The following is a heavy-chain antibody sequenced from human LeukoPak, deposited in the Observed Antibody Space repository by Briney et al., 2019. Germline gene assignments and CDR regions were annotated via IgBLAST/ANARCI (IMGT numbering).Heavy chain of an antibody. CDR2: ISYDGSNK. D-gene: IGHD2-2*01. CDR1: GFTFSSYG. V-gene: IGHV3-30*03. CDR3: ARDGRYCSSTSCRTHYYYMDV. Sequence: GGSLRLSCAASGFTFSSYGMSWVRQAPGKGLEWVAVISYDGSNKYYADSVKGRFTISRDNSKNTLYLQMNSLRAEDTAVYYCARDGRYCSSTSCRTHYYYMDVWGKGTTVTVSS. J-gene: IGHJ6*03.